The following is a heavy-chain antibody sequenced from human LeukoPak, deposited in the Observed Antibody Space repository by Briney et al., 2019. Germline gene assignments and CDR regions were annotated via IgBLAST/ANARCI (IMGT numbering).Heavy chain of an antibody. CDR3: ARSTDYGGNFLFDY. J-gene: IGHJ4*02. CDR2: IKQDGSEE. CDR1: GFTFSSYW. D-gene: IGHD4-23*01. Sequence: GGSLRLSCAASGFTFSSYWMSWVRQAPGKGLEWVANIKQDGSEEYYVDSVKGRFTISRDNAKNSLYLQMNSLRAEDTAVYYCARSTDYGGNFLFDYWGQGTLVTVSS. V-gene: IGHV3-7*01.